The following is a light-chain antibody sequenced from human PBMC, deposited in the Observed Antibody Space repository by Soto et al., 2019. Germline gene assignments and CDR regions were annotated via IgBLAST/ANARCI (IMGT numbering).Light chain of an antibody. CDR2: EDI. CDR3: CSYAGGTSVV. J-gene: IGLJ2*01. Sequence: HSVLTQPASASGSPGQLITISCTGTSSDVGSYNLVSWYQQHPGKAPKLMIYEDIERPSGVSNRFSGSKSGNTASLTISGLQTEDEADYYCCSYAGGTSVVFGGGTKLTVL. CDR1: SSDVGSYNL. V-gene: IGLV2-23*01.